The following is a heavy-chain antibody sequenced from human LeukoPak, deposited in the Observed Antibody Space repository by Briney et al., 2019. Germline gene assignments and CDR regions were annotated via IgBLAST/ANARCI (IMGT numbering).Heavy chain of an antibody. D-gene: IGHD6-19*01. J-gene: IGHJ4*02. V-gene: IGHV1-18*01. CDR2: ISAYNGNT. Sequence: ASVKVSCKASGYTFTNYGVSWVRQAPGQGLEWMGWISAYNGNTRSAQNLQGRVTMTTDTSTSTTYMELRSLRSDDTAMYYCARDSRAYTSGPSKLDYWGQGTLVTVSS. CDR3: ARDSRAYTSGPSKLDY. CDR1: GYTFTNYG.